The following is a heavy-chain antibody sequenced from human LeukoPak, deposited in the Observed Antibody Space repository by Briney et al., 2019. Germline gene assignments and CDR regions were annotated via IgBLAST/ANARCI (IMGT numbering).Heavy chain of an antibody. D-gene: IGHD3-3*01. CDR3: ARRPTDYDFWSGYSRGHYYYYMDV. CDR1: GGSFSGYY. J-gene: IGHJ6*03. Sequence: SETLSLTCAVYGGSFSGYYWSWIRQPPGKGLEWIGEINHSGSTNYNPSLKSRVTISVDTSKNQFSLKLSSVTAADTAVYYCARRPTDYDFWSGYSRGHYYYYMDVWGKGTTVTVSS. V-gene: IGHV4-34*01. CDR2: INHSGST.